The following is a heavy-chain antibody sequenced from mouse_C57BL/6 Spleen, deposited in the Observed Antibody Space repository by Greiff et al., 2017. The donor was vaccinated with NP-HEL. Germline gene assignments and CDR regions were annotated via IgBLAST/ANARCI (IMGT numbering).Heavy chain of an antibody. J-gene: IGHJ2*01. D-gene: IGHD2-1*01. Sequence: QVQLKQSGPELVKPGASVKISCKASGYAFSSSWMNWVKQRPGKGLEWIGRIYPGDGDTNYNGKFKGKATLTADKSSSTAYMQLSSLTSEDSAVYFCATIYYGNWGDWGQGTTLTVSS. CDR3: ATIYYGNWGD. CDR1: GYAFSSSW. CDR2: IYPGDGDT. V-gene: IGHV1-82*01.